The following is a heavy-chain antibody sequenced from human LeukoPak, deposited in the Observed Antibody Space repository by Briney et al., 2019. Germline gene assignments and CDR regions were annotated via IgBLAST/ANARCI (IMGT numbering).Heavy chain of an antibody. CDR3: ARAELGWFDP. D-gene: IGHD1-26*01. CDR1: GYTFTGYY. J-gene: IGHJ5*02. CDR2: INPNSGGT. V-gene: IGHV1-2*02. Sequence: ASVKVSCKASGYTFTGYYMHWVRQAPGQGLEWMGWINPNSGGTNYAQKFQGRVTITADKSTSTSYMELSSLRSEDTAVYYCARAELGWFDPWGQGTLVTVSS.